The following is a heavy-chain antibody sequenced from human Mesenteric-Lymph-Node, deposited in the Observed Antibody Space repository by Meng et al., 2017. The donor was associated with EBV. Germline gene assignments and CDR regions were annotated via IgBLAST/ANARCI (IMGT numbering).Heavy chain of an antibody. CDR3: ARVEVGITSGDY. Sequence: QVQLVQSGSKLKKPGASVKVSCKASGYTFTSYAMNWVRQSPGQGLEWMGWINAYNGDTNYAQTLQGRVTMTTDTSTSTAYMELRSLRSDDTAVYYCARVEVGITSGDYWGQGTLVTVSS. J-gene: IGHJ4*02. D-gene: IGHD2-21*01. V-gene: IGHV1-18*01. CDR2: INAYNGDT. CDR1: GYTFTSYA.